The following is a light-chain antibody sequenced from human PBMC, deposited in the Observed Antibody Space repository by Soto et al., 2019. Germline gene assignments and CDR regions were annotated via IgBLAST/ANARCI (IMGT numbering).Light chain of an antibody. Sequence: QSALTQPPSVSAAPGQKVTISCSGSSSNIGNNYVSWYQQLPGTAPKLLIYDNNKRPSGIPDRFSGSKSGTSGTLGITGLQTGDEADDDCATWDTRLSVVLFGGGTKLTVL. J-gene: IGLJ2*01. V-gene: IGLV1-51*01. CDR2: DNN. CDR1: SSNIGNNY. CDR3: ATWDTRLSVVL.